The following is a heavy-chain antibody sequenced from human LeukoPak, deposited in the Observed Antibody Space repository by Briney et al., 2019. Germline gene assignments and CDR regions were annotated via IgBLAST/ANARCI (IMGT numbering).Heavy chain of an antibody. CDR2: IVVGSGNT. Sequence: SVKVSCKASGFTFTSSAMQWVRQARGQRLEWIGWIVVGSGNTNYAQKFQERVTITRDMSTSTAYMELSSLRSEDTAVYYCAITCYYDSSGYYRGPSGDWAQGTLVTVSS. CDR3: AITCYYDSSGYYRGPSGD. D-gene: IGHD3-22*01. J-gene: IGHJ4*02. CDR1: GFTFTSSA. V-gene: IGHV1-58*02.